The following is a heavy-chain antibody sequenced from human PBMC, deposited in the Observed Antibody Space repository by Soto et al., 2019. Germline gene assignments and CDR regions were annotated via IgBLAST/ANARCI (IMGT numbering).Heavy chain of an antibody. CDR1: GDSISSGGYS. J-gene: IGHJ4*02. CDR2: IYHSGSA. CDR3: ARVRLLPAVNFDY. V-gene: IGHV4-30-2*01. Sequence: PSETLSLTCAVSGDSISSGGYSWSWIRRPPGKGLEWIGYIYHSGSASYNPSLKSRVTISVDGSKNHFSLQLSSVTAADTAVYYCARVRLLPAVNFDYRGQGAPVTVSS. D-gene: IGHD2-2*01.